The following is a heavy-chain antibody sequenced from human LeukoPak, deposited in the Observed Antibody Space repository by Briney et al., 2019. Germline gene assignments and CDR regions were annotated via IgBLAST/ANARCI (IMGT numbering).Heavy chain of an antibody. J-gene: IGHJ4*02. V-gene: IGHV3-11*06. CDR1: GFTFSDYY. CDR3: ARLGWATAPLDY. Sequence: GGSLRLSCAASGFTFSDYYMSWIRQAPGKGLEWVSYISSSSSYTNYADSVKGRFTISRDNAKNSLYLQMNSLRAEDTAVYYCARLGWATAPLDYWGQGTLVTVYS. CDR2: ISSSSSYT. D-gene: IGHD5-12*01.